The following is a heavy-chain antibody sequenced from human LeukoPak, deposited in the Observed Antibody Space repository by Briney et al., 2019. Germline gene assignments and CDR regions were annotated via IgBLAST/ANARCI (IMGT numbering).Heavy chain of an antibody. V-gene: IGHV3-23*01. CDR1: GFTFSIYA. D-gene: IGHD1-26*01. CDR2: ISGSGGST. CDR3: AKEEVGAVAYFGY. Sequence: GGSLRLSCAASGFTFSIYAMSWVRQAPGKGLEWVSAISGSGGSTYYADSAKGRFTVSRDNSKNTLYLQMNSLRAEDTAVYYCAKEEVGAVAYFGYWGQGTLVTVSS. J-gene: IGHJ4*02.